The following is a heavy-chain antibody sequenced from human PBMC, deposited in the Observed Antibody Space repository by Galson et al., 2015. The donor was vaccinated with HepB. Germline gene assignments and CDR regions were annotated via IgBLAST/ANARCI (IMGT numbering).Heavy chain of an antibody. Sequence: SVKASCKASGFTFTSSAVQWVRQARGQRLEWIGWIVVGSGNTNYAQKFQERVTITRDMSTSTAYMELSSLRSEDTAVYYCAADPIGGYCSGGSCYSGLYYYYGMDVWGQGTTGTVSS. J-gene: IGHJ6*02. D-gene: IGHD2-15*01. CDR1: GFTFTSSA. CDR3: AADPIGGYCSGGSCYSGLYYYYGMDV. V-gene: IGHV1-58*01. CDR2: IVVGSGNT.